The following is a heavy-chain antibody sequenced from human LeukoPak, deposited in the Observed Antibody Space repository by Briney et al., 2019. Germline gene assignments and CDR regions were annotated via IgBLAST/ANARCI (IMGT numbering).Heavy chain of an antibody. J-gene: IGHJ3*02. CDR1: GFTFSSCG. CDR2: ISYDGSNK. D-gene: IGHD5-18*01. Sequence: GRSLRLSCAASGFTFSSCGMHWVRQAPGKGLEWVAVISYDGSNKYYADSVKGRFTISRDNSKNTLYLQMNSLRAEDTAVYYCAKDSRIQLWLMGTYDAFDIWGQGTMVTVSS. V-gene: IGHV3-30*18. CDR3: AKDSRIQLWLMGTYDAFDI.